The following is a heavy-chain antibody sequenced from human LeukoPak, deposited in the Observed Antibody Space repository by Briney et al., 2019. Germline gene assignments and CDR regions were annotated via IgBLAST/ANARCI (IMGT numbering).Heavy chain of an antibody. CDR1: GFTFSSYW. CDR2: IKQDGSEK. J-gene: IGHJ4*02. D-gene: IGHD3-3*01. Sequence: GRSLRPSCAASGFTFSSYWMSWVRQAPGKGLEWVANIKQDGSEKYYVDSVKGRFTISRDNAKNSLYLQMNSLRAEDTAVYYCARALYYYDFWSGQNDYWGQGTLFTVSS. CDR3: ARALYYYDFWSGQNDY. V-gene: IGHV3-7*01.